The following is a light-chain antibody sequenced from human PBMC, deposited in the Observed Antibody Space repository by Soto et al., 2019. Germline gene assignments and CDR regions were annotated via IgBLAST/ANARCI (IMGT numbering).Light chain of an antibody. V-gene: IGLV2-14*01. J-gene: IGLJ3*02. CDR1: SSDIGSHNF. Sequence: QSALTQPASVSGSPGQSITISCTGTSSDIGSHNFVSWHQQHPGKAPKFIIYGVSNRPSGVSNRFSGSKSGNTASLTISGLLADDEADYYCSSYTSTYIWVLGGGTKLTVL. CDR3: SSYTSTYIWV. CDR2: GVS.